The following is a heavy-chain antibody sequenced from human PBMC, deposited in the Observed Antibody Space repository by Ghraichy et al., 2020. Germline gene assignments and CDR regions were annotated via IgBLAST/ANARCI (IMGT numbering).Heavy chain of an antibody. Sequence: ASVKVSCKASGYTFINYGITWVRQAPGQGLEWLGWISNYNGRTHYAEKFQGRVTMTTDTSTSTAYLEVRSLRSDDTAVYYCARDFRETGSAGDDVFDFGGQGTQVTVSS. CDR1: GYTFINYG. J-gene: IGHJ3*01. CDR3: ARDFRETGSAGDDVFDF. D-gene: IGHD3-10*01. CDR2: ISNYNGRT. V-gene: IGHV1-18*04.